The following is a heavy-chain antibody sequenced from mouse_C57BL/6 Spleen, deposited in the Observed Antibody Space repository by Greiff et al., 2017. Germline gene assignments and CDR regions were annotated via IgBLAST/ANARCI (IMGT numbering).Heavy chain of an antibody. D-gene: IGHD1-1*01. CDR1: GYTFTNYW. Sequence: QVQLQQSGAELVRPGTSVKMSCKASGYTFTNYWLGWAKQRPGHGLEWIGDIYPGGGYTNYNEKFKGKATLTADKSSSTAYMQFSSLTSEDSAIYYCAKGDTVKRYFDVWGTGTTVTVSS. CDR3: AKGDTVKRYFDV. V-gene: IGHV1-63*01. CDR2: IYPGGGYT. J-gene: IGHJ1*03.